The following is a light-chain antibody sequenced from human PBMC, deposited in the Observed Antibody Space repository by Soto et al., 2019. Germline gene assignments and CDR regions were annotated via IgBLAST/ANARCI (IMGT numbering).Light chain of an antibody. J-gene: IGKJ1*01. CDR1: QSVSSD. CDR3: QHYKNWPPWT. Sequence: EIVMTQSPATLSVSPGERATLSCRTSQSVSSDLAWYQQKPGQAPRLLIYDASTRASGIPARFSGSGSGTEFTLTISSLQSEDFGVYYCQHYKNWPPWTFGQGTKVDI. V-gene: IGKV3-15*01. CDR2: DAS.